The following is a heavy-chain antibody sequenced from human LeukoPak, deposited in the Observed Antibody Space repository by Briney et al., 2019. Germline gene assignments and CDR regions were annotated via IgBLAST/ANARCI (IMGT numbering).Heavy chain of an antibody. Sequence: GGSLRLSCAASGFTFSSYGMHWVRQAPGKGLEWVAVISYDGSNKYYADSVKGRFTISRDNSKNTLYLQMNSLSAEDTAVYYCAKDSRPQAYYYYYGMDVWGQGTTVTVSS. CDR2: ISYDGSNK. CDR1: GFTFSSYG. V-gene: IGHV3-30*18. J-gene: IGHJ6*02. CDR3: AKDSRPQAYYYYYGMDV.